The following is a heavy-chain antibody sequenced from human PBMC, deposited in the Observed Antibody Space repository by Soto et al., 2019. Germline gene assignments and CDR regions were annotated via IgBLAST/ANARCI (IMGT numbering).Heavy chain of an antibody. CDR3: ARAVAGTSYYYYGMDV. D-gene: IGHD6-19*01. CDR1: GYTFTSYD. Sequence: ASVKVSCKASGYTFTSYDINWVRQATGQGLEWMGWMNPNSGNTGYAQKFQGRVTMTRNTSISTAYMELNSLRSEDTAVYYCARAVAGTSYYYYGMDVWGQGTTVTVSS. CDR2: MNPNSGNT. V-gene: IGHV1-8*01. J-gene: IGHJ6*02.